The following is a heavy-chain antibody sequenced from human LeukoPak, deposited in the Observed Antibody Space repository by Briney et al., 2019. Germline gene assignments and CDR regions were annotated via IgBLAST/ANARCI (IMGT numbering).Heavy chain of an antibody. J-gene: IGHJ3*02. CDR1: GSTFSSFW. D-gene: IGHD1-26*01. Sequence: AGGSLRLSCAVSGSTFSSFWMSWVRQAPGKGLEWVANIKQDGSEKHYVDSVKGRFTISRDNAKNSLYLQMNSLRAEDTALYYCVRASRIEGATGAFDICGQGTMVTVSS. CDR2: IKQDGSEK. CDR3: VRASRIEGATGAFDI. V-gene: IGHV3-7*01.